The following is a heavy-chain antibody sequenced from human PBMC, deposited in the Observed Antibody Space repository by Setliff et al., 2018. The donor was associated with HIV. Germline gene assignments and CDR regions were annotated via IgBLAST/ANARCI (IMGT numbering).Heavy chain of an antibody. CDR3: ARGGNSRAAWFDS. CDR2: IHYTGSN. V-gene: IGHV4-31*02. Sequence: PSETLSLTCTVSGGSVTSGGHYWSWIRQQPGKATEWIGYIHYTGSNFYNPSLTDRLTISVDTSKNQFSLKLSYVTAADTAVYYCARGGNSRAAWFDSWGQGTLVTVSS. D-gene: IGHD5-12*01. J-gene: IGHJ5*01. CDR1: GGSVTSGGHY.